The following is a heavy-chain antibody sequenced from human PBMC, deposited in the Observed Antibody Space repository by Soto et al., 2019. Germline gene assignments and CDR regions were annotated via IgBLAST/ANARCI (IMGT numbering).Heavy chain of an antibody. J-gene: IGHJ5*02. V-gene: IGHV1-2*02. Sequence: ASVKVCCKAFGYTFSGYYMHWVRQARGQELEWMGWINPKSGGTNYAQKFQGRVTMTTDTSISTAYMELSRLRSDETAMYYCARPGLGSCGTTNCYEWFAPWGQGTPVTRSS. D-gene: IGHD2-2*01. CDR3: ARPGLGSCGTTNCYEWFAP. CDR2: INPKSGGT. CDR1: GYTFSGYY.